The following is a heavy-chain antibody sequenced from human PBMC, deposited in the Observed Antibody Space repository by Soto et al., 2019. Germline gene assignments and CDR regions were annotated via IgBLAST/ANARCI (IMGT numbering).Heavy chain of an antibody. Sequence: GASVKLSCKASGGTFSSYAISWVRQAPGQGLEWMGGIIPIFGTANYAQKFQGRVTITADESTSTAYMELSSLRSEDTAVYYCAGDGKYSYGYPFDYWGQXTLVTLSS. D-gene: IGHD5-18*01. V-gene: IGHV1-69*13. J-gene: IGHJ4*02. CDR3: AGDGKYSYGYPFDY. CDR1: GGTFSSYA. CDR2: IIPIFGTA.